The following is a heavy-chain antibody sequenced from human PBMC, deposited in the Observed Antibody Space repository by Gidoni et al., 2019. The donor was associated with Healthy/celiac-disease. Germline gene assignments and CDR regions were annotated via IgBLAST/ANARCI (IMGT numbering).Heavy chain of an antibody. CDR1: GFTFSSYA. D-gene: IGHD6-13*01. CDR2: ISGSGGST. Sequence: EVQLLESGGGLVQPGGSLRLSCAASGFTFSSYAMSWVRQAPGKGLEWVSAISGSGGSTYYADSVKGRFTISRDNSKNTLYLQMNSLRADDTAVYYCASREYSSSTGHWGQGTLVTVSS. J-gene: IGHJ4*02. V-gene: IGHV3-23*01. CDR3: ASREYSSSTGH.